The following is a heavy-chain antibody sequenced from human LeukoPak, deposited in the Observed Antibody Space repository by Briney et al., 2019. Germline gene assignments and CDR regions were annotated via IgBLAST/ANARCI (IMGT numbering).Heavy chain of an antibody. D-gene: IGHD3-22*01. CDR1: GGTFSSYA. Sequence: ASVKVSCKASGGTFSSYAISWVRQAPGQGLEWMGGIIPIFGTANYAQKFQGRVTITADESTSTAYMELSSLRSEDTAVYYRARGVSSGYYQTWGQGTLVTVSS. V-gene: IGHV1-69*13. CDR3: ARGVSSGYYQT. J-gene: IGHJ5*02. CDR2: IIPIFGTA.